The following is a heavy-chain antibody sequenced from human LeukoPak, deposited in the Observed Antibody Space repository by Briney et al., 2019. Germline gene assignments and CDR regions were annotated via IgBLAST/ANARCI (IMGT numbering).Heavy chain of an antibody. Sequence: PGGSLRLSCAASGFTFSSYAMSWVRQAPGKGLEWVSAISGSGGSTYYADSVKGRFTISRDNSKNTLYLQMNSLRAEDTAVYYCARAYYYGSGGPLYYFDYWGQGTLVTVSS. J-gene: IGHJ4*02. CDR2: ISGSGGST. D-gene: IGHD3-10*01. CDR3: ARAYYYGSGGPLYYFDY. CDR1: GFTFSSYA. V-gene: IGHV3-23*01.